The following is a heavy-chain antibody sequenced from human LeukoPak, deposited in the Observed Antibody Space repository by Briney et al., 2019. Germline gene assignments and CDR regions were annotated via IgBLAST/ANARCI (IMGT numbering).Heavy chain of an antibody. CDR2: LYISGST. J-gene: IGHJ4*02. Sequence: SETLSLTGSGSNCSISGYFWMRIRHPPGKELEWIGHLYISGSTNYNPVLKSLVTMSLNTSKRQFTLSLTPVTAAATAVYYHARMTAGGVHWGYLDLWGQGTLVAVST. D-gene: IGHD7-27*01. CDR3: ARMTAGGVHWGYLDL. V-gene: IGHV4-4*09. CDR1: NCSISGYF.